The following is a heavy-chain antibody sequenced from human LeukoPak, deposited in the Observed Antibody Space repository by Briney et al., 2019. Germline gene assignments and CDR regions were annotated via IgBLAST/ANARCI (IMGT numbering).Heavy chain of an antibody. D-gene: IGHD1-14*01. Sequence: GGSLRLSCAASGFTFSSYAMSWVRQAPGKGLEWVSAISGSGGSTYYADSVKGRFTISRDNSKNTLYLQMNSLRAEDTAVYYCASSHLWQPLSLDYYGMDVWGQGTTVTVSS. CDR2: ISGSGGST. J-gene: IGHJ6*02. CDR3: ASSHLWQPLSLDYYGMDV. V-gene: IGHV3-23*01. CDR1: GFTFSSYA.